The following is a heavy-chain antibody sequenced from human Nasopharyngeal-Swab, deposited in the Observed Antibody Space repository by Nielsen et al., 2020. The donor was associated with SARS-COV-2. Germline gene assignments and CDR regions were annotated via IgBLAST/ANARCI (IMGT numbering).Heavy chain of an antibody. V-gene: IGHV3-7*01. CDR2: IKQGGSEK. D-gene: IGHD6-6*01. CDR3: VRERESSYGMDV. J-gene: IGHJ6*02. Sequence: GESLKISCAASGFTFRNYWMSWVRQAPGKGLEWVANIKQGGSEKHYVDSVKGRFTISRDDAKNSQSLQINSLRVEDTAVYYCVRERESSYGMDVWGQGTTVTVSS. CDR1: GFTFRNYW.